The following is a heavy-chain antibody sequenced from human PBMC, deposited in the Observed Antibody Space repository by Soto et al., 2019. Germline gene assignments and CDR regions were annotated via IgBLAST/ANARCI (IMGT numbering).Heavy chain of an antibody. V-gene: IGHV3-30-3*01. J-gene: IGHJ4*02. CDR2: ISYDGSNK. CDR3: SRVDPGETSPFDH. Sequence: GGSLRLSCAASGFTFSSYAMHWVRQAPGKWLEWVAVISYDGSNKYYADSVKGRFTISRDNSKNTLYLQMSSLRSEDTAVYYCSRVDPGETSPFDHWGQGTLVTVSS. CDR1: GFTFSSYA. D-gene: IGHD3-10*01.